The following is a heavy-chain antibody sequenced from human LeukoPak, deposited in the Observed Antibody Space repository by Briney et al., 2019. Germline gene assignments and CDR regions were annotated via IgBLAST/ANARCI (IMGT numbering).Heavy chain of an antibody. D-gene: IGHD3-3*01. Sequence: PGGSLRLSCAVSGFTFSNYWMSWVRRAPGKGLEWVANIKQDGSEKYYVDSVKGRFTISRDNVKNSLYLQMNSLRVEDTAVYYCARGRDTSSRATFGNWGQGTLVTVSS. J-gene: IGHJ4*02. CDR2: IKQDGSEK. V-gene: IGHV3-7*01. CDR1: GFTFSNYW. CDR3: ARGRDTSSRATFGN.